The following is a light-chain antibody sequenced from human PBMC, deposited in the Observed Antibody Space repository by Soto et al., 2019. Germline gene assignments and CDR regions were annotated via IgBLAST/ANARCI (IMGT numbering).Light chain of an antibody. CDR2: DTC. CDR3: QQYNDWPLT. J-gene: IGKJ4*02. CDR1: QSVGRF. V-gene: IGKV3-15*01. Sequence: EIVMTPPAATLSVSPGERVTLSCRASQSVGRFLAWYQQRPGQVPRLLIHDTCTRATGDPARFSGSGSGTEFSLTISSLQSEDFAVYYSQQYNDWPLTLGGGTKVKIK.